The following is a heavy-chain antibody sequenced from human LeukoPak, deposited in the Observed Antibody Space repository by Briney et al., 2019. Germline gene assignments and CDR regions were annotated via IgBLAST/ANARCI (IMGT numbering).Heavy chain of an antibody. CDR3: AREWGSAVGVDY. CDR1: GGSNY. V-gene: IGHV4-59*12. CDR2: IHYSGST. Sequence: LETLSLTCAVSGGSNYWSWIRQPPGKGLEWIGYIHYSGSTSYNPSLKSRVTISIDTSKNQFSLKLNSVTAADTAVYYCAREWGSAVGVDYWGQGTLVTVSS. D-gene: IGHD3-16*01. J-gene: IGHJ4*02.